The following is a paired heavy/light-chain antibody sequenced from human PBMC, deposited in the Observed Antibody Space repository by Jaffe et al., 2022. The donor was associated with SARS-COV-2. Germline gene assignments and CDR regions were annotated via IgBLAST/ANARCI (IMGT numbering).Heavy chain of an antibody. V-gene: IGHV3-74*01. CDR2: INPDGSST. CDR3: VRVPYYMEV. Sequence: EVQLVESGGDLVQPGGSLRLSCAASGFTFSNYWMHWVRQGPEKGPVWVSRINPDGSSTDYAHSVKGRFTISRDNAKSTLYLQMNSLRVEDTAVYYCVRVPYYMEVWGKGTTVTVSS. J-gene: IGHJ6*03. CDR1: GFTFSNYW.
Light chain of an antibody. CDR3: QQYYITPQT. J-gene: IGKJ1*01. CDR1: QSVLYSSNNKNY. V-gene: IGKV4-1*01. Sequence: DIVMTQSPDSLAVSLGERATINCKSSQSVLYSSNNKNYLAWYQQKPGQPPKVLMYWASTRESGVPDRFSGSGSGTDFTLTISSLQAEDVAVYYCQQYYITPQTFGQGTKVEIK. CDR2: WAS.